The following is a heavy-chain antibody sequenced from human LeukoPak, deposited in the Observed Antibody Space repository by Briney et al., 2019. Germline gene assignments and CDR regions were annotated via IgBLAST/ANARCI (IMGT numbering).Heavy chain of an antibody. V-gene: IGHV1-8*03. D-gene: IGHD3-10*01. CDR2: MNPNSGNT. CDR3: AGGAMVRGVIVDY. J-gene: IGHJ4*02. CDR1: GYTFTSYD. Sequence: GASVKVSCKASGYTFTSYDINWVRQATGQGLEWMGWMNPNSGNTGYAQKFQGRVTITRNTSISTAYMELSSLRSEDTAVYYCAGGAMVRGVIVDYWRQGTLVTVSS.